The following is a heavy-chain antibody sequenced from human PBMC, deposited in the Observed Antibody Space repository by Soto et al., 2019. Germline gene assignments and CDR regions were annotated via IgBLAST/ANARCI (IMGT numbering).Heavy chain of an antibody. D-gene: IGHD3-22*01. V-gene: IGHV3-48*02. CDR1: GFTFSSYS. CDR3: ARGVHYYDSSGYYVFDY. J-gene: IGHJ4*02. Sequence: GGSLRLSCAASGFTFSSYSMNWVRQAPGKGLEWVSYISSSSSTIYYADSVKGRFTISRDNAKNSLYLQMNSLRDEDTAVYYCARGVHYYDSSGYYVFDYWGQGTLVTVSS. CDR2: ISSSSSTI.